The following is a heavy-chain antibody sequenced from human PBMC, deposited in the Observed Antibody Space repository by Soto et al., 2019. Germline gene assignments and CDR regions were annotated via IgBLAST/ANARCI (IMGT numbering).Heavy chain of an antibody. CDR3: ARTRTGMDWYFDL. CDR2: IYYSGDT. V-gene: IGHV4-59*08. Sequence: SETLSLTCSVSDDSISSYYWSWIRQPPGKGLEWIRYIYYSGDTNYNPSLKSRVTISLDTSKNQFSLRLSSVTAADTAVYYCARTRTGMDWYFDLWGRGTLVTVSS. J-gene: IGHJ2*01. CDR1: DDSISSYY. D-gene: IGHD2-8*01.